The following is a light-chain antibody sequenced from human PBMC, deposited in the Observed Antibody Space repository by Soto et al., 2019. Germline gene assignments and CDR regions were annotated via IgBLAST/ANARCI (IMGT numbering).Light chain of an antibody. CDR1: SSDVGGYNY. CDR3: SSYAGTHYV. CDR2: EVS. V-gene: IGLV2-8*01. Sequence: QSALTQPPSASGSPGQSVTISCTGTSSDVGGYNYVSWYQQHPGKAPKLIIYEVSKRPSGVPDRFSGSKSGNTASLTVSGLQAEDEADYYCSSYAGTHYVFGTGTKLTV. J-gene: IGLJ1*01.